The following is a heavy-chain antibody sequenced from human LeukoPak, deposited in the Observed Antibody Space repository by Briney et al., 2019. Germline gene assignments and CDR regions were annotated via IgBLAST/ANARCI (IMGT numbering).Heavy chain of an antibody. D-gene: IGHD3-10*01. J-gene: IGHJ6*02. CDR2: IYSGGST. CDR1: GFTVSSNY. Sequence: GGSLRLSCAASGFTVSSNYMSWVRQAPGKGLEWVSVIYSGGSTYYADSVKGRFTISRDNSKNTLYLQMNSLRAEDTAVYYCAREYYGSGSLGSGMDVWGQGTTVTVSS. V-gene: IGHV3-53*01. CDR3: AREYYGSGSLGSGMDV.